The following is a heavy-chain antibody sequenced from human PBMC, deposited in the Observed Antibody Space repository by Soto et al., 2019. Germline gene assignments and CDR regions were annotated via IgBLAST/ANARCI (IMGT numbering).Heavy chain of an antibody. CDR1: GYTFTSYG. CDR2: ISADNGNT. Sequence: QVQLVQSGAEVKKPGASVKVSCKASGYTFTSYGISWVRQAPGQGLEWMGWISADNGNTNYAQKLQGRVTRTQDTSTSTAYMELRSLRSDDTAVYYCARDGAILWFGDTSPHYWGQGTLVAVSS. CDR3: ARDGAILWFGDTSPHY. V-gene: IGHV1-18*01. D-gene: IGHD3-10*01. J-gene: IGHJ4*02.